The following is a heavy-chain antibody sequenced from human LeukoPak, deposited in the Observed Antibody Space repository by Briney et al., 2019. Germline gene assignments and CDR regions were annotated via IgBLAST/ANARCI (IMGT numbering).Heavy chain of an antibody. CDR1: GFTFSSYA. CDR3: ATEPLSGDWYFDL. V-gene: IGHV3-23*01. Sequence: PGGSLRLSCAASGFTFSSYAMSWVRQAPGKGLEWVSAISGSGGSTYYADSVKGRFTISRDNAKNSLFLQMNSLRPEDTALYYCATEPLSGDWYFDLWGRGTLVVVSS. D-gene: IGHD7-27*01. CDR2: ISGSGGST. J-gene: IGHJ2*01.